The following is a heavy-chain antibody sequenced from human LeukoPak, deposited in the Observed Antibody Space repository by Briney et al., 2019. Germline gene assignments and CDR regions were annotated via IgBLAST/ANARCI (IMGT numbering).Heavy chain of an antibody. CDR2: ISSSSSYI. CDR1: GFTFSSYS. J-gene: IGHJ3*02. Sequence: GESLRLSCAASGFTFSSYSMNWVRQAPGKGLEWVSSISSSSSYIYYADSVKGRFTISRDNAKNSLYLQMNSLRAEDTAVYYCASKIEIVGATTVGVAFDIWGQGTMVTVSS. CDR3: ASKIEIVGATTVGVAFDI. V-gene: IGHV3-21*04. D-gene: IGHD1-26*01.